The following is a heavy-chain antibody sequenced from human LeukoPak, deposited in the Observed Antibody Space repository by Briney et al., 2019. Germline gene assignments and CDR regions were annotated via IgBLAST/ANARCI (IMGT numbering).Heavy chain of an antibody. D-gene: IGHD3-10*01. CDR1: GFTLSNYW. V-gene: IGHV3-74*01. J-gene: IGHJ5*02. CDR2: IISDGSN. CDR3: IRGVYATGSAP. Sequence: GGSLRLSCEASGFTLSNYWMYWVRQAPGKGLVWVSRIISDGSNIYADSAKGRFTTSRDNAKKTLNLQMNSPSAEDTAVYYCIRGVYATGSAPWGQGTLVTVSS.